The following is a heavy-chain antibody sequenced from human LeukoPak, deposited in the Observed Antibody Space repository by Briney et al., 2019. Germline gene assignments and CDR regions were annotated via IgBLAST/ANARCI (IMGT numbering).Heavy chain of an antibody. D-gene: IGHD2-21*02. CDR3: VREDTPATANY. Sequence: GGSLRLSCAASGFNFANYAMSWVRQTAGKGLEWVSAISGGGDITYYADSVKDRFTISRDNSKDTLFLQMHSLRPGDTAVYYCVREDTPATANYWGQGTLVTISS. J-gene: IGHJ4*02. CDR1: GFNFANYA. CDR2: ISGGGDIT. V-gene: IGHV3-23*01.